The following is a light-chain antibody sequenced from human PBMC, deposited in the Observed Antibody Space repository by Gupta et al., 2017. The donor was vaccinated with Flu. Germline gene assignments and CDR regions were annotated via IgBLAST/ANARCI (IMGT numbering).Light chain of an antibody. V-gene: IGKV3-15*01. Sequence: GESATLSCRAGQRIANNLAWFQQRPGQAPRLLIYGASTRGTPLPARFSGSGSGTEFTLTISSLQAEDFAVYYCQQYHDWPRTFGPGTKVEVK. J-gene: IGKJ1*01. CDR1: QRIANN. CDR2: GAS. CDR3: QQYHDWPRT.